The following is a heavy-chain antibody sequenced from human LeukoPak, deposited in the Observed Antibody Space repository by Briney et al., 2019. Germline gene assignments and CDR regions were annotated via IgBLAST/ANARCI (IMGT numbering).Heavy chain of an antibody. CDR1: GFTFTNDF. J-gene: IGHJ4*02. Sequence: GGSLRLSCAASGFTFTNDFMTWVRQAPGKGLEWVANMKVDGSDIHYVDSVKGRFTISRDNAKNSLYLQMNSLRAEDTAVYFCVRAIGSNTLWGQGTLVTVSS. D-gene: IGHD4-23*01. CDR3: VRAIGSNTL. CDR2: MKVDGSDI. V-gene: IGHV3-7*01.